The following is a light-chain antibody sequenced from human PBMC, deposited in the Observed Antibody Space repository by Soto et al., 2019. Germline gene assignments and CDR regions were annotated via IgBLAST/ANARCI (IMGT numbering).Light chain of an antibody. CDR3: QSYASSLSGYV. V-gene: IGLV1-40*01. J-gene: IGLJ1*01. CDR1: SSNIGAGYD. CDR2: GNS. Sequence: QSLLPQPPSVSGAPGHRFTISCTGSSSNIGAGYDVHWYQQLPGTAPKLLIYGNSNRPSGVPDRLSGSKSGTSASLAITGLQAEDEADYSCQSYASSLSGYVFGTGTKVTVL.